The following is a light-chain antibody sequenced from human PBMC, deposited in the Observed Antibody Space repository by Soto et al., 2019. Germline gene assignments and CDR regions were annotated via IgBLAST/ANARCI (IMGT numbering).Light chain of an antibody. J-gene: IGLJ2*01. CDR3: SSYTSSITVL. CDR1: SSDVGGYNY. V-gene: IGLV2-14*03. CDR2: DVI. Sequence: QSALTQPASVSGSLGQSITISCTGTSSDVGGYNYVSWYQQHPDQAPKLIIFDVINRPSGISYRFSGSKSGNTASLTISVLQAEDEADYYCSSYTSSITVLFGGGTKVTVL.